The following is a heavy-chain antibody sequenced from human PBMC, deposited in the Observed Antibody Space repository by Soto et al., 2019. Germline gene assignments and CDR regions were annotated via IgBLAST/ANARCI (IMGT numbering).Heavy chain of an antibody. Sequence: QVQLAESGGGVVQPGRSLRLSCAASGITFSSYGMHWVRRAPGKGLEWVATLSHDGSNKHYADSVKGRFTISRDNSKNTLYLQMDSLRPADTAVYYSAKDTFYYAEGGGWYFDLWGRGSLVTFSS. V-gene: IGHV3-30*18. CDR3: AKDTFYYAEGGGWYFDL. CDR2: LSHDGSNK. D-gene: IGHD3-10*01. J-gene: IGHJ2*01. CDR1: GITFSSYG.